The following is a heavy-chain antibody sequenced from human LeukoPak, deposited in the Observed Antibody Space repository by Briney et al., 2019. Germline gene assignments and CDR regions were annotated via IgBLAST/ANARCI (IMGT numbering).Heavy chain of an antibody. V-gene: IGHV4-38-2*02. CDR2: IYYSGST. D-gene: IGHD3-22*01. CDR1: GYSISSGYY. Sequence: SETLSLTCTVSGYSISSGYYWGWIRQPPGKGLEWIGSIYYSGSTYYNPSLKSRVTISVDTSKNQFSLKLSSVTAADTAVYYCARGKDYDSSPFDYWGQGTLVTVSS. CDR3: ARGKDYDSSPFDY. J-gene: IGHJ4*02.